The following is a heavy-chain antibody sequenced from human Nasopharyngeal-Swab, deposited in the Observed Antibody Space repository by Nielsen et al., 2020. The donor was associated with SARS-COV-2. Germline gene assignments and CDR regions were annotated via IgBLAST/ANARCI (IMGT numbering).Heavy chain of an antibody. CDR3: ALEGSGSYYNYYFDY. V-gene: IGHV4-30-4*01. J-gene: IGHJ4*02. Sequence: WIRQPPGKGLEWIGYIYYSGSTYYNPSLKSRVTISVDTSKNQFSLKLSSVTAEDTAVYYCALEGSGSYYNYYFDYWGQGTLVTVSS. CDR2: IYYSGST. D-gene: IGHD3-10*01.